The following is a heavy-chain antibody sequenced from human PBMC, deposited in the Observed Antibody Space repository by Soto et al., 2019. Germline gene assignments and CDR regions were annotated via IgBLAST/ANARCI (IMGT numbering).Heavy chain of an antibody. CDR2: LHGSGST. Sequence: QPGGSLRLSCVASGFTVSTNYLSWVRQVPGKGLEWVSVLHGSGSTSYADSVKGRFTISRDNARNTFYLQMNSLRVEDTAVYYCARKPPAAIQGWAYGMDVWGQGTTVTVSS. CDR1: GFTVSTNY. D-gene: IGHD2-2*01. CDR3: ARKPPAAIQGWAYGMDV. J-gene: IGHJ6*02. V-gene: IGHV3-53*01.